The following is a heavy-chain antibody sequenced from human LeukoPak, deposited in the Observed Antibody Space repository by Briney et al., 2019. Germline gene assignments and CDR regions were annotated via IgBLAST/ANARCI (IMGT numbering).Heavy chain of an antibody. J-gene: IGHJ4*02. CDR2: IYYSGST. CDR1: GGSISEISYY. Sequence: SETLSLTCAVSGGSISEISYYWGWIRQPPGKGLEWIGNIYYSGSTYKNPSLESRVVISVDTSRNQFSLKLTSATATDTAVYYCARQGVVGATGLDFWGQGILVTVSS. CDR3: ARQGVVGATGLDF. V-gene: IGHV4-39*01. D-gene: IGHD1-26*01.